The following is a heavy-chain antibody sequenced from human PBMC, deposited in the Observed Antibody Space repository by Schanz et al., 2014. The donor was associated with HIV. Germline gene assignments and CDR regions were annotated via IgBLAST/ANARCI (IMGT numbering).Heavy chain of an antibody. V-gene: IGHV3-23*01. CDR3: ANEEVPNDY. J-gene: IGHJ4*02. CDR1: GFRFSSHA. CDR2: ISISGETT. Sequence: EVQLLESGGGLVQPGESLRLSCAVSGFRFSSHAMTWVRQAPGKGLEWVPGISISGETTYYADSVKGRFTISRDNSKNTLYLQMNSLRVEDTAVYYCANEEVPNDYWGQGTLVTVSS.